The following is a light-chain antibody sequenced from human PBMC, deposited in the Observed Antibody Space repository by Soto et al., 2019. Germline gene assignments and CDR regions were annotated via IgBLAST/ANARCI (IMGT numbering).Light chain of an antibody. Sequence: IQITQSPSTLSASVPDRFTITCRASQSISSWLAWYQQKPGKAPRLLIYDVSILESGVPSRFSGSGSGTEFTLTISSLQPDDFATYYCQQYSIIWTFGQGTKVDIK. CDR1: QSISSW. V-gene: IGKV1-5*01. CDR2: DVS. J-gene: IGKJ1*01. CDR3: QQYSIIWT.